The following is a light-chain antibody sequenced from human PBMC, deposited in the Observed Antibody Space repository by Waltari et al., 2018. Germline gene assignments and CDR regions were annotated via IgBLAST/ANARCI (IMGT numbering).Light chain of an antibody. CDR2: VAS. J-gene: IGKJ1*01. V-gene: IGKV2-28*01. Sequence: LRHSNRNTYLGWCLQSPGQSPQFLSFVASRRASGVPGSFSGDGSGTDFTLNISRVEAEDVGFYYCMQGRQIPWTFGQGTKADIK. CDR3: MQGRQIPWT. CDR1: LRHSNRNTY.